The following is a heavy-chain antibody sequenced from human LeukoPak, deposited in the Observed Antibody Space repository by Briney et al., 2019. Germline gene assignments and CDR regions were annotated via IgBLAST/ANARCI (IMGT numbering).Heavy chain of an antibody. D-gene: IGHD3-10*01. CDR3: ARGGEGDQFDY. CDR1: GGSFSGYY. CDR2: INHSGST. J-gene: IGHJ4*02. V-gene: IGHV4-34*01. Sequence: PSETLSLTCAVYGGSFSGYYWSWIRQPPGKGLEWIGEINHSGSTNYNPSRKSRVTISVDTSKNQFSLKLSSVTAADTAVYYCARGGEGDQFDYWGQGTLVTVSS.